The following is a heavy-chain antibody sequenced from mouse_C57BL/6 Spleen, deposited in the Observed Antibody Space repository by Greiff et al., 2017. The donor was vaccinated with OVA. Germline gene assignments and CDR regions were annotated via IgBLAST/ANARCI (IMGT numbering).Heavy chain of an antibody. CDR2: ISSGSSTI. CDR1: GFTFSDYG. V-gene: IGHV5-17*01. CDR3: ARPGYYGSSGYFDY. D-gene: IGHD1-1*01. Sequence: EVQVVESGGGLVKPGGSLKLSCAASGFTFSDYGMHWVRQAPEKGLEWVAYISSGSSTIYYADTVKGRFTISRDNAKNTLFLQMTSLRSEDTAMYYCARPGYYGSSGYFDYWGQGTTLTVSS. J-gene: IGHJ2*01.